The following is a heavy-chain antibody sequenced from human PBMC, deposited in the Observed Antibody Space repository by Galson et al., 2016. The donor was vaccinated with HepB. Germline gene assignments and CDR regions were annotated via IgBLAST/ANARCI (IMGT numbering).Heavy chain of an antibody. CDR1: GFTFSNRG. CDR3: AKRHEYCPPVGCSVDY. J-gene: IGHJ4*02. D-gene: IGHD2/OR15-2a*01. Sequence: LRLSCAASGFTFSNRGMHWVRQAPGKGLEWVAADSMDGRRKFYADSVKGRFTISRDNSNNMLFLQMNSLRADDTAVYYWAKRHEYCPPVGCSVDYWGQGTLVSVSS. V-gene: IGHV3-30*18. CDR2: DSMDGRRK.